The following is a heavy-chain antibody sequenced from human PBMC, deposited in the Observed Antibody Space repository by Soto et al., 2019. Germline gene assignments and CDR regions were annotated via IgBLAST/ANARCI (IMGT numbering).Heavy chain of an antibody. J-gene: IGHJ4*02. CDR2: MRIRANTYAT. Sequence: GGSLRLSCAASGFSFIGSSMHWGRQASGKGLEWVGRMRIRANTYATTYAESVKGRFTISRDDSKNTAYLQMNSLKTEDTAVYYCTTSGYDQFVDYWGQGILVTVSS. CDR3: TTSGYDQFVDY. V-gene: IGHV3-73*01. CDR1: GFSFIGSS. D-gene: IGHD5-12*01.